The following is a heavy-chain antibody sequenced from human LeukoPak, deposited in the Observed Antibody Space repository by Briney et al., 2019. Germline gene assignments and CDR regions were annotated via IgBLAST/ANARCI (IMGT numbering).Heavy chain of an antibody. D-gene: IGHD3-16*02. J-gene: IGHJ5*02. CDR2: ISGSGGST. CDR1: GFTFSSYG. Sequence: GGSLRLSCAASGFTFSSYGMSWVRQAPGKGLEWVSAISGSGGSTYYADSEKGRFTISRDNSKNTLYLQMNSLRAEDTAVYYCAKDLRGRGVIGINWFDPWGQGTLVTVSS. V-gene: IGHV3-23*01. CDR3: AKDLRGRGVIGINWFDP.